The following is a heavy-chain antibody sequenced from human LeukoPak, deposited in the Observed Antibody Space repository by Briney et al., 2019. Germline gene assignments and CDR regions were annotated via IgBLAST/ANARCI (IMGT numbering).Heavy chain of an antibody. CDR2: INPNSGGT. CDR1: GYTFTGYY. J-gene: IGHJ5*02. V-gene: IGHV1-2*02. D-gene: IGHD3-10*01. CDR3: ARDLGKGGIITTPWFDP. Sequence: ASVTASFKASGYTFTGYYMHWVRQAPGQGLEWMGWINPNSGGTNYAQKFQGRVTITRDTSISTAYMELSRLRSDDTAVYYCARDLGKGGIITTPWFDPWGQGTQVTVSS.